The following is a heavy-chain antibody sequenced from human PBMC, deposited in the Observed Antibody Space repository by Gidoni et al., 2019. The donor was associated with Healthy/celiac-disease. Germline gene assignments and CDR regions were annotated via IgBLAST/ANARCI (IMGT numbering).Heavy chain of an antibody. CDR2: IYHSGST. CDR1: GGSISSGGYS. Sequence: LQLQESGSGLVKPSQTLSLTCALSGGSISSGGYSWSWIRQPPGKGLEWIGYIYHSGSTYYNPSLKSRVTISVDRSKNQFSLKLSSVTAADTAVYYCDRTYYDMLTGTRRYFDLWGRGTLVTVSS. D-gene: IGHD3-9*01. V-gene: IGHV4-30-2*01. J-gene: IGHJ2*01. CDR3: DRTYYDMLTGTRRYFDL.